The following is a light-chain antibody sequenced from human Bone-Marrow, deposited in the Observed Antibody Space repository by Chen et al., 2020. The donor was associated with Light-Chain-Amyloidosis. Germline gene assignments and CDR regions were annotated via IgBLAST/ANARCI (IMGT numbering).Light chain of an antibody. J-gene: IGLJ3*02. Sequence: QSALTQPASVSGSPGQSITISCTGTSSDVGGYNFVSWYQQHPGKAPKLMIYDVRNRPSGVSNRFSGSKSGNTASLTISGLQAEDEPDYYCSSYTSSSTLEFGGGTKLTVL. CDR2: DVR. V-gene: IGLV2-14*01. CDR3: SSYTSSSTLE. CDR1: SSDVGGYNF.